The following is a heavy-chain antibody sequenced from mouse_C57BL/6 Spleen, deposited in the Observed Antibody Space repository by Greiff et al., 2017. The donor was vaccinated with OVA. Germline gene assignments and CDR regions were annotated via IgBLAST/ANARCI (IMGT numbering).Heavy chain of an antibody. CDR3: ARKPIGLTGTRGYYFDY. CDR1: GYTFTSYG. J-gene: IGHJ2*01. Sequence: QVQLKQSGAELARPGASVKLSCKASGYTFTSYGISWVKQRTGQGLEWIGEIYPRSGNTYYNEKFKGKATLTADKSSSTAYMELRSLTSEDSAVYFCARKPIGLTGTRGYYFDYWGQGTTLTVSS. CDR2: IYPRSGNT. V-gene: IGHV1-81*01. D-gene: IGHD4-1*01.